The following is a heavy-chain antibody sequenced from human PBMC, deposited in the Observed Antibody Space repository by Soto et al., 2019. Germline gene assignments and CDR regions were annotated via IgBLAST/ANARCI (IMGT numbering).Heavy chain of an antibody. J-gene: IGHJ4*02. V-gene: IGHV5-10-1*01. CDR2: IDPSDSYT. CDR1: VYTFSKYW. Sequence: RGESLKISCQASVYTFSKYWIAWVRQMPGKGLEWMGRIDPSDSYTNYSPSFQGHVTVSADKSISTAYLQWNSLKASDTAMYYCARQAAAGRAAFDYWGLGTLVTVSS. CDR3: ARQAAAGRAAFDY. D-gene: IGHD6-13*01.